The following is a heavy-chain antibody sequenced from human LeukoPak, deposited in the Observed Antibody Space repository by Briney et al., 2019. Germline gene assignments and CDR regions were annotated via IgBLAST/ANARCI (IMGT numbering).Heavy chain of an antibody. CDR1: GGSISSGSYY. Sequence: PSETLSLTCTVSGGSISSGSYYWSWIRQPAGKGLEWIGRIYTSGSTNYNPSLKSRVTISVDTSKNQFSLKLSSVTAADTAVYYCASGDSSGYYDYWGQGTLATVSS. CDR2: IYTSGST. CDR3: ASGDSSGYYDY. V-gene: IGHV4-61*02. D-gene: IGHD3-22*01. J-gene: IGHJ4*02.